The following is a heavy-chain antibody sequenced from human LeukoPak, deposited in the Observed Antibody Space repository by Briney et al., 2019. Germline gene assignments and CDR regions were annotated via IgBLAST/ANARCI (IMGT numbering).Heavy chain of an antibody. J-gene: IGHJ5*02. CDR3: ARAGGSYALNWFDP. CDR1: GASISTNY. D-gene: IGHD2-2*01. Sequence: SETLSLTCTVSGASISTNYWSCIRQPPGKGLEWIGYIHYSGSTNSNPSLKSRVTMSVDTSKKQFSLNLTSVTAADTAVYYCARAGGSYALNWFDPWGQGILVTVSS. CDR2: IHYSGST. V-gene: IGHV4-59*01.